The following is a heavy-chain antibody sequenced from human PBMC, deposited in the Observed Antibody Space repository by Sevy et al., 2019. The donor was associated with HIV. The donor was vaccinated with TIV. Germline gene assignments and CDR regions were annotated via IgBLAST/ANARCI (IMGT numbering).Heavy chain of an antibody. D-gene: IGHD1-1*01. CDR2: ISGSGGST. V-gene: IGHV3-23*01. CDR1: GFTFSSYA. Sequence: GGSLILSCAASGFTFSSYAMSWVRQAPGKGLEWVSAISGSGGSTYYADSVKGRFTISRDNSKNTLYLQMNSLRAEDTAVYYCATALRQHNDYWGQGTLVTVSS. CDR3: ATALRQHNDY. J-gene: IGHJ4*02.